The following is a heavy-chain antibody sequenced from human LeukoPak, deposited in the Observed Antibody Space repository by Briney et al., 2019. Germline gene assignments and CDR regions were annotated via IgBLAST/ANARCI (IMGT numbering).Heavy chain of an antibody. CDR3: AKGGGTGYSSSWYSN. V-gene: IGHV3-30*02. J-gene: IGHJ4*02. Sequence: GGSLRLSCATSGFSFSNYGMHWVRQAPGKGLEWVAFIRYDGSNKYYADSVKGRFTISRDNSKNSLYLQVNSLRAEDTAVYYCAKGGGTGYSSSWYSNWGQGTLVTVSS. D-gene: IGHD6-13*01. CDR1: GFSFSNYG. CDR2: IRYDGSNK.